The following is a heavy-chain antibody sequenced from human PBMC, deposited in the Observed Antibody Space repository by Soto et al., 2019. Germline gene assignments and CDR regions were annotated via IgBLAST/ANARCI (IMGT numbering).Heavy chain of an antibody. Sequence: QVQLQESGPGLVKPSQTLSLTCTVSGGSISSGGYYWSWIRQHPGKGLEWIGYIYYSGSTYYNPSLKSRVTISVDTSKNQFSLKLSSVTAADTAVYYCARVYYDILTGPQPRYYYYGMDVWGQGTTVTVSS. J-gene: IGHJ6*02. V-gene: IGHV4-31*03. CDR2: IYYSGST. CDR3: ARVYYDILTGPQPRYYYYGMDV. D-gene: IGHD3-9*01. CDR1: GGSISSGGYY.